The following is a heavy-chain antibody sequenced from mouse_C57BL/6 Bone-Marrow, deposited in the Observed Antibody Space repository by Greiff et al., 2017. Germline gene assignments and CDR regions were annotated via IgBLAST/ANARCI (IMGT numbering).Heavy chain of an antibody. D-gene: IGHD1-1*01. Sequence: QVQLQQPGAELVKPGASVKMSCKASGYTFTSYWITWVKQRPGQGLEWIGDIYPGSGSTNYNEKFKSKATLTVDTSSSTAYMQLSSLTSEDAAVYYCARDKLITTVGAYYFDYWGQGTTLTVSS. J-gene: IGHJ2*01. CDR3: ARDKLITTVGAYYFDY. V-gene: IGHV1-55*01. CDR2: IYPGSGST. CDR1: GYTFTSYW.